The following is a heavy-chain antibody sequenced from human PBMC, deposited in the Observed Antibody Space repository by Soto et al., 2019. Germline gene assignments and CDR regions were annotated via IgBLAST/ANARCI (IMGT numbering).Heavy chain of an antibody. D-gene: IGHD6-13*01. CDR1: GFTFSSYW. CDR3: ARERGVAATGTYYHGMNV. Sequence: EVQLVESGGGLVQPGGSLRLSCAASGFTFSSYWMSWVRQAPGKGLEWVGNIKEDGSEKYYVGSVKGRFTISRDNAKNSXXLQMNNLRGEDTAVYYCARERGVAATGTYYHGMNVWGPGATVTVSS. V-gene: IGHV3-7*01. J-gene: IGHJ6*02. CDR2: IKEDGSEK.